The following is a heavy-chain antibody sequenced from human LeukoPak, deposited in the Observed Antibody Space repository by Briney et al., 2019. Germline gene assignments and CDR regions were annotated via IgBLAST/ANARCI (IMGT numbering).Heavy chain of an antibody. CDR3: ARVNYYYYMDV. J-gene: IGHJ6*03. Sequence: SETLSLTCTVSGDSISSFYWTWIRQPPGKGLEWIGYIYYSGSTNYNPSLKSRVTISVDTSKNQFSLKLSSVTAADTAVYYCARVNYYYYMDVWGKGTTVTVSS. V-gene: IGHV4-59*01. CDR2: IYYSGST. CDR1: GDSISSFY.